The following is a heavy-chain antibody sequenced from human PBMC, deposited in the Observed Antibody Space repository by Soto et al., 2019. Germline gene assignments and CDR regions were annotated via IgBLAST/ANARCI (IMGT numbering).Heavy chain of an antibody. CDR2: IYYSGST. CDR3: ARFGRGVASDAFDI. J-gene: IGHJ3*02. D-gene: IGHD3-10*01. CDR1: GGSISSGGYY. V-gene: IGHV4-31*03. Sequence: PSETLSLTCTVSGGSISSGGYYWSWIRQHPGKGLEWIGYIYYSGSTYYNPSLKSRVTISVDTSKNQFSLKLSSVTAADTAVYYCARFGRGVASDAFDIWGQGTMVTVS.